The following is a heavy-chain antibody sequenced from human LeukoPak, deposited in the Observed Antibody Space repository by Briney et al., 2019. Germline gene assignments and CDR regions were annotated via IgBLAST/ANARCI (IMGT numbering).Heavy chain of an antibody. Sequence: GGSLRLSCAASGFSLSYYAMSWVRQAPGKGLEWVASVNNNDNPYYADSVRGRFTISRDTSTNTVYLQMYNLRAGDTAIYYCAKDHPSSGWPAFESWGQGTLVTVSS. CDR3: AKDHPSSGWPAFES. CDR1: GFSLSYYA. J-gene: IGHJ4*02. D-gene: IGHD6-19*01. V-gene: IGHV3-23*05. CDR2: VNNNDNP.